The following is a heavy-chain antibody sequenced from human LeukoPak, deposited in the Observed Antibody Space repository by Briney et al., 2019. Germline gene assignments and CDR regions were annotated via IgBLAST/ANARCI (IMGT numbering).Heavy chain of an antibody. J-gene: IGHJ6*03. CDR2: INTNTGNP. D-gene: IGHD4-11*01. CDR3: ARGESLQYYYYYYMDV. Sequence: ASVKVSCKASGYTFTSYAMNWVRQAPGQGLEWMGWINTNTGNPTYAQGFTGRFVFSLDTSVSTAYLQISSLKAEDTAVYYCARGESLQYYYYYYMDVWGKGTTVTVSS. CDR1: GYTFTSYA. V-gene: IGHV7-4-1*02.